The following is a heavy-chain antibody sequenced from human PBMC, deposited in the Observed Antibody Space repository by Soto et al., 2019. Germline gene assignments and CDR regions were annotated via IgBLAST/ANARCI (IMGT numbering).Heavy chain of an antibody. D-gene: IGHD6-13*01. J-gene: IGHJ4*02. CDR3: ARSYLGSSSAGRGFDL. V-gene: IGHV4-31*03. Sequence: KTPETLSLTCSVSGGSITISCYYWGWIRQLPGKGLEWIAYIYYTDSAYYNPSLKSRVFISVDTSKNRCSLKMVSVTAADTAVYFCARSYLGSSSAGRGFDLWGQGTLVTVSS. CDR1: GGSITISCYY. CDR2: IYYTDSA.